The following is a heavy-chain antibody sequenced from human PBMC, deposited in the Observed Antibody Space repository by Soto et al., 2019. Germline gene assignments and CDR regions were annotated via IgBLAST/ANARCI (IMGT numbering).Heavy chain of an antibody. CDR1: GGTFSSYA. D-gene: IGHD1-20*01. J-gene: IGHJ5*02. Sequence: GASVKVSCKASGGTFSSYAISWVRQAPVQGLEWMGGIIPIFGTANYAQKFKGRVTITADESTSTAYMELSSLRSEDTAVYYCASQARVTGPGTNWCDPWGQGTMGTVAS. CDR2: IIPIFGTA. V-gene: IGHV1-69*13. CDR3: ASQARVTGPGTNWCDP.